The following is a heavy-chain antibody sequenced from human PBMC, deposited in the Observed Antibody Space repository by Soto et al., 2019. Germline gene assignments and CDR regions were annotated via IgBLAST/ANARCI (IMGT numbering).Heavy chain of an antibody. D-gene: IGHD3-3*01. V-gene: IGHV4-38-2*02. CDR2: IYLSGTT. CDR3: AREGDDVLRFLEWLSDGGRYFDY. J-gene: IGHJ4*02. CDR1: GYSISSGYY. Sequence: SETLSLTCAVSGYSISSGYYWGWIRQPPGKGLEWIGTIYLSGTTYYNPSLKSRVTISVDTSKNQFSLKLSSVTAADAAVYYCAREGDDVLRFLEWLSDGGRYFDYWGQGTLVTVSS.